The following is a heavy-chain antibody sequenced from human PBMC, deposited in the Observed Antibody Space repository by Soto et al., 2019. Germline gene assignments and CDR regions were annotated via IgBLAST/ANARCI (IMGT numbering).Heavy chain of an antibody. CDR1: GGTFSSYA. Sequence: GASVKVSCKASGGTFSSYAISWVRQAPGQGLEWMGGIIPIFGTANYAQKFQGRVTITADESTSTAYMELSSLRSEDTAVYYCARACGSGSYGCAFDIWGQGTMVTVSS. D-gene: IGHD3-10*01. V-gene: IGHV1-69*13. CDR3: ARACGSGSYGCAFDI. J-gene: IGHJ3*02. CDR2: IIPIFGTA.